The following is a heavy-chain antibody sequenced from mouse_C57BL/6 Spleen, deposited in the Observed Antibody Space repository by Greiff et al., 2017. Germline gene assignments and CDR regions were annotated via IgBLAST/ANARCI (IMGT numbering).Heavy chain of an antibody. Sequence: QVQLQQSGAELVMPGASVKLSCKASGYTFTSYWMHWVKQRPGQGLEWIGEIDPSDSYTNYNQKFKGKSTLTVDKSSSTAYMQLSSLTSEDSAVYYCARGGNSNMDYWGQGTSVTVSS. CDR2: IDPSDSYT. V-gene: IGHV1-69*01. CDR3: ARGGNSNMDY. J-gene: IGHJ4*01. D-gene: IGHD2-1*01. CDR1: GYTFTSYW.